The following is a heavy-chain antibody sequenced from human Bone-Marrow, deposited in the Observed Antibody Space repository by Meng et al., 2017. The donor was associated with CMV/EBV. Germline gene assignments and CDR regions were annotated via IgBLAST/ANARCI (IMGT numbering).Heavy chain of an antibody. CDR1: GYTFTNYG. J-gene: IGHJ6*02. CDR3: ARELGYCSSTSCSGGDV. Sequence: ASVKVSCKDSGYTFTNYGISWVRQAPGRGLEWMGWINPNSGGTNYAQKFQGRVTMTRDTSISTAYMELSRLRSDDTAVYYCARELGYCSSTSCSGGDVWGQGTTVTVSS. V-gene: IGHV1-2*02. CDR2: INPNSGGT. D-gene: IGHD2-2*01.